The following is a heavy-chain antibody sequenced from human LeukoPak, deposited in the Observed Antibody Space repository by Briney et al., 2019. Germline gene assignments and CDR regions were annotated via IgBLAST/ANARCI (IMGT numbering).Heavy chain of an antibody. D-gene: IGHD1-1*01. Sequence: GGSLRLSCAASGFTFSKFALSWVRQAPGKGLEWVSTINDRGTGTYYADSVKGRFTIFRDNSKNTLSLQMNSLRAEDTAVYYCAKGLKTTVGPYMGYHYYMDVWGKGTTVTVSS. CDR3: AKGLKTTVGPYMGYHYYMDV. CDR1: GFTFSKFA. CDR2: INDRGTGT. J-gene: IGHJ6*03. V-gene: IGHV3-23*01.